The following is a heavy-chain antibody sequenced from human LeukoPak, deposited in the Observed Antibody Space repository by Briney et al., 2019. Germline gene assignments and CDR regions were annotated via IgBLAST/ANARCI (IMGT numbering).Heavy chain of an antibody. CDR2: IIPIFGTA. Sequence: SVKVSCKASGGTFSSYAISWVRQAPGQGLEWMGGIIPIFGTANYAQKFQGRVTITADESTSTAYMELSSLSSEDTAVYYCARDRGDFWSGYYPSDYWGQGTLVTVSS. CDR3: ARDRGDFWSGYYPSDY. V-gene: IGHV1-69*01. J-gene: IGHJ4*02. D-gene: IGHD3-3*01. CDR1: GGTFSSYA.